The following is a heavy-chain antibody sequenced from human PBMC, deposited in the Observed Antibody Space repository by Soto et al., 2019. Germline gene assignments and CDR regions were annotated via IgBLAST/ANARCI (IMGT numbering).Heavy chain of an antibody. CDR3: ASELVAAAGNYYYYGMDV. V-gene: IGHV3-11*01. CDR1: GFTFSDYY. CDR2: ISSSGSTI. D-gene: IGHD6-13*01. J-gene: IGHJ6*02. Sequence: WGSLRLSCAASGFTFSDYYMSWIRQAPGKGLEWVSYISSSGSTIYYADSVKGRFTISRDNAKNSLYLQMNSLRAEDTAVYYCASELVAAAGNYYYYGMDVWGQGTTVTVSS.